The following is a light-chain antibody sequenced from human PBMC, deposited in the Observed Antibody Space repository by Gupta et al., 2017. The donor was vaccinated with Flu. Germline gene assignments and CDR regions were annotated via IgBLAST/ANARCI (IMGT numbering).Light chain of an antibody. CDR2: YDD. CDR1: SSNIGNNA. J-gene: IGLJ3*02. Sequence: QSVLTQPPSVSAAPRQRVTISCSGSSSNIGNNAVNWYQHLPGEAPKLLIYYDDLLPSGVSERFSGSKSATSASMATTWLQAEDEADYYCAAWDASMNGWVFGGGTKLTVL. CDR3: AAWDASMNGWV. V-gene: IGLV1-36*01.